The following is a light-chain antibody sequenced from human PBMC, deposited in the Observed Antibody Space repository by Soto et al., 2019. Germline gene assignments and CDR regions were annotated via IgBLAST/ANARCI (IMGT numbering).Light chain of an antibody. CDR3: QQSYSVPCT. Sequence: DIQMTQSPSSLSASVGDRVTITCRASQSISSFLNWYQQKPGKAPKPLIYAASSLQSGVPARFSGSGSGIDFTLTISSLQPEDFATYYCQQSYSVPCTFGQGTKLESK. V-gene: IGKV1-39*01. CDR2: AAS. CDR1: QSISSF. J-gene: IGKJ2*02.